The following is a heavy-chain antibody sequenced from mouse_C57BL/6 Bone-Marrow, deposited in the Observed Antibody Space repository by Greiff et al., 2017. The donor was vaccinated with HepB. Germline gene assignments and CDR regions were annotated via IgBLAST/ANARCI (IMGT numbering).Heavy chain of an antibody. CDR3: ARTGSNYLAWFAY. D-gene: IGHD2-5*01. CDR1: GFTFSDYG. Sequence: EVMLVESGGGLVKPGGSLKLSCAASGFTFSDYGMHWVRQAPEKGLEWVAYISSGSSTIYYADTVKGRFTISRDNAKNTLFLQMTSLRSEDTAMYYCARTGSNYLAWFAYWGQGTLVTVSA. V-gene: IGHV5-17*01. J-gene: IGHJ3*01. CDR2: ISSGSSTI.